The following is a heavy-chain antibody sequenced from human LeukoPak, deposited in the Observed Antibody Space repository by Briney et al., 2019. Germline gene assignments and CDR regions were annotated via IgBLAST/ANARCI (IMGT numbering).Heavy chain of an antibody. Sequence: ASVKVSCKASGYTFTSYAMHWVRQAPGQGLEWMGWINAGNGNTKYSQKFQGRVTITRDTSASTAYMELSSLRSEDTAVYYCARDRSYGYDFDYWGQGTLVTVSS. D-gene: IGHD5-18*01. V-gene: IGHV1-3*01. CDR1: GYTFTSYA. CDR2: INAGNGNT. J-gene: IGHJ4*02. CDR3: ARDRSYGYDFDY.